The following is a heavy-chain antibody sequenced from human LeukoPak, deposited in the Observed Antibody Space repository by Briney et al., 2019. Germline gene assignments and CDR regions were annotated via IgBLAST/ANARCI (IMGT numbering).Heavy chain of an antibody. CDR2: ISYDGSNK. D-gene: IGHD4-17*01. Sequence: GRSLRLSCAASGFTFSSYAMHWVRQAPGKGLEWVAVISYDGSNKYYADSVKGRFTISRDNSKNTLYLQMNSLRAEDTAVYYCAKARRTTTDFDYWGQGTLVTVSS. V-gene: IGHV3-30*04. CDR3: AKARRTTTDFDY. CDR1: GFTFSSYA. J-gene: IGHJ4*02.